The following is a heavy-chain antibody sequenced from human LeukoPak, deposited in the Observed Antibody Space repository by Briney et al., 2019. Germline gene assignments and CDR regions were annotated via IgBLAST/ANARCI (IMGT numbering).Heavy chain of an antibody. V-gene: IGHV3-7*03. J-gene: IGHJ6*03. Sequence: GGSLRLSCAASGFTFSGYWMSWVRQAPGKGLEWVANIKQDGSEKYYVDSVKGRFTISRDNTKNSLYLQMNSLRGEDTAVYYCARDGYSGSYYRLYYFSMDVWGKGTTVTVSS. D-gene: IGHD1-26*01. CDR2: IKQDGSEK. CDR1: GFTFSGYW. CDR3: ARDGYSGSYYRLYYFSMDV.